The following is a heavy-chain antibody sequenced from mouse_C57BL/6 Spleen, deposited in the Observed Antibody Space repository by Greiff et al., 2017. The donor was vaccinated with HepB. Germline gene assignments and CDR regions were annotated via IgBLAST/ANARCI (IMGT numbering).Heavy chain of an antibody. Sequence: EVKLMESGPELVKPGASVKISCKASGYSFTGYYMHWVKQSHGNILDWIGYIYPYNGVSSYNQKFKGKATLTVDKSSSTAYMELRSLTSEDSAVYYCARGYDYDGGDYAMDYWGQGTSVTVSS. J-gene: IGHJ4*01. CDR1: GYSFTGYY. D-gene: IGHD2-4*01. CDR2: IYPYNGVS. V-gene: IGHV1-31*01. CDR3: ARGYDYDGGDYAMDY.